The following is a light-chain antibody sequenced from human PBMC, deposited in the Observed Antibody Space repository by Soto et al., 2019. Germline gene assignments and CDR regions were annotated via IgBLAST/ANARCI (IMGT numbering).Light chain of an antibody. CDR3: QQYYHWPWT. CDR2: DTS. J-gene: IGKJ1*01. V-gene: IGKV3-15*01. Sequence: EILMTQSPGTLSVSTGERASLSCRASQSVSSNLAWYQQKPGQAPRLLIYDTSSRATGIPARFSGSGSGTDFTLTISSLQSEDFAVYYCQQYYHWPWTFGQGTKVDIK. CDR1: QSVSSN.